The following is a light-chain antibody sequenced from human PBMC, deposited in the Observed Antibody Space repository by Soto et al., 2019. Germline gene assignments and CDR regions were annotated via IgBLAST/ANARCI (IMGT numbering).Light chain of an antibody. J-gene: IGKJ5*01. Sequence: EIVLTQSPGTLSLSPGERATLSCRATQSDSGRYLAWYQQKPGQAPRLLIYGASSRATGIPDRFSGSGSGTDFTLTISRLESEDFAVYYCQQYGSSPPSITFGQGTRLEIK. V-gene: IGKV3-20*01. CDR3: QQYGSSPPSIT. CDR1: QSDSGRY. CDR2: GAS.